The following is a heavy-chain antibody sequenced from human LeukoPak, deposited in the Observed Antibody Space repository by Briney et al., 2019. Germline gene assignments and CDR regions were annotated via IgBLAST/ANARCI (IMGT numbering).Heavy chain of an antibody. Sequence: KPSETLSLTCTVSGGSISSYYWSWIRQPPGKGLEWIGYIYYSGSTNYNPSLKSRVTISVGTSKNQFSLKLSSVTAADTAVYYCARDQLWFGYWGQGTLVTVSS. D-gene: IGHD5-18*01. J-gene: IGHJ4*02. CDR1: GGSISSYY. CDR3: ARDQLWFGY. V-gene: IGHV4-59*01. CDR2: IYYSGST.